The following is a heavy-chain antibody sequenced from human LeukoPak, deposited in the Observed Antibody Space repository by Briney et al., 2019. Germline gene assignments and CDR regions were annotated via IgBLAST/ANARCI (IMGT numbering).Heavy chain of an antibody. V-gene: IGHV1-8*01. D-gene: IGHD3-22*01. CDR2: MNPNSGNT. CDR1: GYTFTSYD. CDR3: ASLGDSSGYYLSEYYYYYGMDV. Sequence: ASVKVSCKAAGYTFTSYDINWVRQATGQGLEWMGWMNPNSGNTGYAQKSQGRVTMTRNTSISTAYMELSSLRSEDTAVYYCASLGDSSGYYLSEYYYYYGMDVWGQGTTVTVSS. J-gene: IGHJ6*02.